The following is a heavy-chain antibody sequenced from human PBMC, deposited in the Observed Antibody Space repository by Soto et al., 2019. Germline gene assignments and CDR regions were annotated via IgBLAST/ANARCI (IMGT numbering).Heavy chain of an antibody. CDR3: ASEVEMATADAFDI. J-gene: IGHJ3*02. D-gene: IGHD2-2*01. Sequence: GGSLRLSCAASGFTFSSYSMNLVRQAPGKGLEWVSYISSSSSTIYYADSVKGRFTISRDNAKNSLYLQMNSLRDEDTAVYYCASEVEMATADAFDIWGQGTMVTVSS. CDR2: ISSSSSTI. CDR1: GFTFSSYS. V-gene: IGHV3-48*02.